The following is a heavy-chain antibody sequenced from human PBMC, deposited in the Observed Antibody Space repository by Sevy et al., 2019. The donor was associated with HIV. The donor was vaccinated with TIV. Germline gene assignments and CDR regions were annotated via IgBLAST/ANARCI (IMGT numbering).Heavy chain of an antibody. J-gene: IGHJ6*02. CDR2: IYYSGTT. CDR1: GGSVSSDTYY. D-gene: IGHD1-26*01. V-gene: IGHV4-61*01. Sequence: SETLSLTCTVSGGSVSSDTYYWSWIRQPPGKGLECIGYIYYSGTTNYSPSLKSRVTISVDTSKNQFSLKLTSVTAADTALYYCARVGGLTDYGMDVWGQGTTVTVSS. CDR3: ARVGGLTDYGMDV.